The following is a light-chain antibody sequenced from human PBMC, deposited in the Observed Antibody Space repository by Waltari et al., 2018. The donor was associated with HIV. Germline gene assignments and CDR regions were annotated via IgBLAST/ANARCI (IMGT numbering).Light chain of an antibody. J-gene: IGLJ3*02. CDR2: NNN. Sequence: SSELTQDPAVSVALGQTVRITCQGDSLRSYYPSWYQQKPGQAPVLVIYNNNNRPSGIPDRFSGSSSGNTASLTITGAQAEDEADYYCNSRDSSGKHHWVFGGGTKLTVL. CDR3: NSRDSSGKHHWV. V-gene: IGLV3-19*01. CDR1: SLRSYY.